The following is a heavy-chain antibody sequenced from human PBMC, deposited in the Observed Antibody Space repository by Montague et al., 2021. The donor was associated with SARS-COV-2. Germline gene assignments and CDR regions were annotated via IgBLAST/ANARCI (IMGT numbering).Heavy chain of an antibody. V-gene: IGHV6-1*01. D-gene: IGHD2-21*01. CDR3: ARWIVNSRYSDS. J-gene: IGHJ4*01. CDR2: TYYTSKWNN. Sequence: CAISRDSVSRIGVGWNWIRQSPSRGLEWLGSTYYTSKWNNDYTISVKSRISISPDTSENQFSLQLKSVTPEDTAVYYCARWIVNSRYSDSWGQGILVTVSS. CDR1: RDSVSRIGVG.